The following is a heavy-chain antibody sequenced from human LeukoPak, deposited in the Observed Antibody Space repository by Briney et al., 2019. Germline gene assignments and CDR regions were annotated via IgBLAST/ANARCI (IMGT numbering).Heavy chain of an antibody. Sequence: PGTSLRLSCAASGISFSSHGMHWVRQAPGKGLEWVAVIWYHGNEIHYVDSVKGRFTISRDNFRNTLYLQMNSLRAEDSAVYYCVRGSGGNGYGYWGDNWGQGTLVTVSS. CDR2: IWYHGNEI. J-gene: IGHJ4*02. D-gene: IGHD5-12*01. V-gene: IGHV3-33*01. CDR1: GISFSSHG. CDR3: VRGSGGNGYGYWGDN.